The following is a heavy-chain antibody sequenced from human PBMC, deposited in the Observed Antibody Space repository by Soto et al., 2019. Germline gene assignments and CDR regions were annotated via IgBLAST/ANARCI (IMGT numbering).Heavy chain of an antibody. CDR2: ISAYNGNT. CDR3: ARNYYDSSGYYSRGAFDI. V-gene: IGHV1-18*01. D-gene: IGHD3-22*01. Sequence: ASVKVSCKASGYTFTSYGISWVRQAPGQGLEWMGWISAYNGNTNYAQKHKGRVTMTTDTSTSKAYMELRSLRSDDTAVFYCARNYYDSSGYYSRGAFDIWGQGTMVTVSS. J-gene: IGHJ3*02. CDR1: GYTFTSYG.